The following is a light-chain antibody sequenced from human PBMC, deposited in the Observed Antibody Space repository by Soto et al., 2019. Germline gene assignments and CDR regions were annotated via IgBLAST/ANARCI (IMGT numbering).Light chain of an antibody. CDR1: SSDIGGYDY. V-gene: IGLV2-14*01. CDR2: DVN. J-gene: IGLJ2*01. Sequence: QSALTKPASVSGSPGQSITLSCTGTSSDIGGYDYVSWYQRHPGKAPKLIIYDVNNRPSGVSNRFSGSKSGNTGSLTISGLQAEDEADYYCTSYASGSSHVVFGGGTKLTVL. CDR3: TSYASGSSHVV.